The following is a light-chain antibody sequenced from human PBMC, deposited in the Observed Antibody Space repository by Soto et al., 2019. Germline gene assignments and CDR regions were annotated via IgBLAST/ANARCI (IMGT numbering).Light chain of an antibody. CDR3: QQYGSSQT. J-gene: IGKJ1*01. Sequence: IVLAQSPGTLSLSPGEIATLFCRASQSVSSSYLAWYQQKPGQAPRLLIYGASSRATGIPDRFSGSGSGTDFTLTISRLEPEDFAVYYCQQYGSSQTFGQGTKVDIK. CDR1: QSVSSSY. CDR2: GAS. V-gene: IGKV3-20*01.